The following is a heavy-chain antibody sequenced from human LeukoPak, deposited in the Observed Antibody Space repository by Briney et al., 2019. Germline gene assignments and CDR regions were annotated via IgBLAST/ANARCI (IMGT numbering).Heavy chain of an antibody. CDR3: VSFYEAY. D-gene: IGHD3-22*01. J-gene: IGHJ4*02. CDR1: GNYW. CDR2: INSDGSWA. V-gene: IGHV3-74*01. Sequence: GGSLRLSCAASGNYWMHWVRQAPGKGLVWVSHINSDGSWASYADSVKGRFTISKDNAKNTVYLQMNSLRAEDTAVYYCVSFYEAYWGRGTLVTVSS.